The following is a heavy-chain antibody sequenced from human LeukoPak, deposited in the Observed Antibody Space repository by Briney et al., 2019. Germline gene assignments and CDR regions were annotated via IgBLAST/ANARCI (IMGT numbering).Heavy chain of an antibody. CDR3: ARAVRLQFGFDY. V-gene: IGHV3-21*01. D-gene: IGHD5-24*01. CDR1: GFTFSSYS. J-gene: IGHJ4*02. Sequence: GGSLRLSCAASGFTFSSYSMNWVRQAPGKGLEWVSSISSSSSYIYYADSVKGRFTISRDNAKNSLYLQMSSLRAEDTAVYYCARAVRLQFGFDYWGQGTLVTVSS. CDR2: ISSSSSYI.